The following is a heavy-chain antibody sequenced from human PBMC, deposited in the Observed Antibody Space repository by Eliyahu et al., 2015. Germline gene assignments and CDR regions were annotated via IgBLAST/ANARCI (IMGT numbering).Heavy chain of an antibody. CDR1: GFTFSNYG. CDR3: ARDVPGGWYFDL. CDR2: IWSDGNNK. V-gene: IGHV3-33*01. J-gene: IGHJ2*01. Sequence: QVQLVESGGGVVQPGRSLRVSXAASGFTFSNYGMHWVRQAPGKGLEWVAIIWSDGNNKYYAGSVKGRFTISRDNSKNTVYLQMNNLRAEDTAVFYCARDVPGGWYFDLWGRGTLVTVSS.